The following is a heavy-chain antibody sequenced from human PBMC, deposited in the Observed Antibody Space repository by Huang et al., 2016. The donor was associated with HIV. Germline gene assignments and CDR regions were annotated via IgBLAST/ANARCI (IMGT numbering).Heavy chain of an antibody. CDR3: ARGGTIWTFAIDY. CDR1: GYTFNDYY. V-gene: IGHV1-2*02. D-gene: IGHD3-16*01. J-gene: IGHJ4*02. CDR2: INPNTGYT. Sequence: SCKTSGYTFNDYYIHWVRQAPGQGLEWMGWINPNTGYTNYAQRFQGRVTVTRDTSISTAYMELTRLISADTAVYYWARGGTIWTFAIDYWGQGAPVTVSS.